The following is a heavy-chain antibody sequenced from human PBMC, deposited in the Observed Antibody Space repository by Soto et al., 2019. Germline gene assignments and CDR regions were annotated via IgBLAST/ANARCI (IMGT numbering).Heavy chain of an antibody. CDR1: GYTFTSYY. V-gene: IGHV1-46*03. D-gene: IGHD3-10*01. CDR3: AREQLWFYGMDV. CDR2: INPSGGST. J-gene: IGHJ6*02. Sequence: ASVKVSCKASGYTFTSYYMHWVRQAPGQGLEWMGIINPSGGSTSYAQKIQGRVTMTRDTSTSTVYMELSSLRSEDTAVYYCAREQLWFYGMDVWGQGTTVTVSS.